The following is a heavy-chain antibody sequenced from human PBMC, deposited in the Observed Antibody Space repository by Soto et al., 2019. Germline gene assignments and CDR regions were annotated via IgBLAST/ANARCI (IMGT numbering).Heavy chain of an antibody. V-gene: IGHV4-59*01. CDR3: ARVRNDYGDSIYFDY. CDR2: IYYSGST. Sequence: PSETLSLTCTVSGGSISSYYWSWIRQPPGKGLEWIGYIYYSGSTNYNPSLKSRVTISVDTSKNQFSLKLSSVTAADTAVYYCARVRNDYGDSIYFDYWGQGTLVTVSS. D-gene: IGHD4-17*01. J-gene: IGHJ4*02. CDR1: GGSISSYY.